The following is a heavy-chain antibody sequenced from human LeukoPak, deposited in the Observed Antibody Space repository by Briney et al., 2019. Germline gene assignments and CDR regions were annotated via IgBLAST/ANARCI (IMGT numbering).Heavy chain of an antibody. D-gene: IGHD3-3*01. CDR1: GFTFSTDW. Sequence: PGGSLRLSCVVSGFTFSTDWMTWVRQAPGKGLEWVAVISYDGSNKYYADSVKGRFTISRDNSKNTLYLQMNSLRAEDTAVYYCARDAHVLRFLEWLLEPMNWFDPWGQGTLVTVSS. J-gene: IGHJ5*02. CDR2: ISYDGSNK. CDR3: ARDAHVLRFLEWLLEPMNWFDP. V-gene: IGHV3-30*03.